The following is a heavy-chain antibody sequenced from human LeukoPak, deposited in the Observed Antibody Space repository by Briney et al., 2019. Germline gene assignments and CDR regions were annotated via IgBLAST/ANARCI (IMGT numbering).Heavy chain of an antibody. CDR3: SRENGAFSPFGY. Sequence: PSETLSLTCGVSGGSITSTNWRSWVRQPPGQGLEWIGEVSLSGLTNYNPSLSSRVIMALDTSKNHLSLNLTSVTAADTAVYYCSRENGAFSPFGYWGQGTLVTVPS. J-gene: IGHJ4*02. V-gene: IGHV4-4*02. CDR2: VSLSGLT. D-gene: IGHD2-8*01. CDR1: GGSITSTNW.